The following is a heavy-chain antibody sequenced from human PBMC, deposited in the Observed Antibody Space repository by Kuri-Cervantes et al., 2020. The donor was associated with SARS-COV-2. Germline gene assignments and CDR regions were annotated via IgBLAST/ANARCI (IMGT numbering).Heavy chain of an antibody. Sequence: ETLSLTCAASGFTFSSYWMSWVRQAPGKGLEWVANIKQDGSEKYYVDSVKGRFTISRDNSKNTLYLQMNSLRAEDTAVYYCARELGSWPFDYWGQGTLVTVSS. V-gene: IGHV3-7*01. J-gene: IGHJ4*02. D-gene: IGHD6-13*01. CDR2: IKQDGSEK. CDR1: GFTFSSYW. CDR3: ARELGSWPFDY.